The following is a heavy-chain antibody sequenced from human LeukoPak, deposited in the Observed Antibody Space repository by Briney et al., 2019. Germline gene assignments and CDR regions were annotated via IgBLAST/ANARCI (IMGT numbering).Heavy chain of an antibody. D-gene: IGHD2-2*02. Sequence: PSETLSLTCAVYGGSFSGYYWSWIRQPPGKGLEWIREINHSGSTNYNPSLKSRVTISVDTSKNQFSLKLSSVTAADTAVYYCARAKSVVPAAIRWFDPWGQGTLVTVSS. CDR1: GGSFSGYY. J-gene: IGHJ5*02. V-gene: IGHV4-34*01. CDR2: INHSGST. CDR3: ARAKSVVPAAIRWFDP.